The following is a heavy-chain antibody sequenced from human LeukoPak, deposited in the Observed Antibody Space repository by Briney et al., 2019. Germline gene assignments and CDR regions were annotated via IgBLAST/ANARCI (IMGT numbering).Heavy chain of an antibody. CDR1: GASISSSYW. CDR2: IYESGSA. Sequence: SETLSLTCAVSGASISSSYWWSWVRQPPGKGLEWIGEIYESGSANYNPSLKSRVAISVDKSKNQFSLRLSSVTAADTAVYYCARDVYDFWSGYYYYFDYWGQGTLVTVSS. J-gene: IGHJ4*02. CDR3: ARDVYDFWSGYYYYFDY. V-gene: IGHV4-4*02. D-gene: IGHD3-3*01.